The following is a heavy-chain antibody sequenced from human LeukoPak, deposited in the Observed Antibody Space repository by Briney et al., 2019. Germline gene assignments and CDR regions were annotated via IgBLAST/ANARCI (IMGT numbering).Heavy chain of an antibody. CDR3: ARVSPNTVTTLQYFDY. V-gene: IGHV1-46*01. CDR1: GYTFTSYY. D-gene: IGHD4-17*01. J-gene: IGHJ4*02. CDR2: INPSGGST. Sequence: EASVKVSCKASGYTFTSYYMHWVRQAPGQGLEWMGIINPSGGSTSYAQKFQGRVTMTRDMSTSTVYMELSSLRAEDTAVYYCARVSPNTVTTLQYFDYWGQGTLVTVSS.